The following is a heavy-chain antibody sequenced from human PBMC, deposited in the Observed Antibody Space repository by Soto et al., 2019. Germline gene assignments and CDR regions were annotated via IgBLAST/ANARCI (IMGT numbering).Heavy chain of an antibody. CDR3: ARGSPKLTGDTAMVPLSTRNTYYFDY. CDR2: TNHSGST. V-gene: IGHV4-39*07. Sequence: SETLSLTCTVSGGSISSGGYYWSWIRQPPGKGLEWIGEINHSGSTNHSGSTHYNPSLKSRVTISVDTSKNQFSLKLSSVTAADTAVYYCARGSPKLTGDTAMVPLSTRNTYYFDYWGQGTLVTVSS. CDR1: GGSISSGGYY. D-gene: IGHD5-18*01. J-gene: IGHJ4*02.